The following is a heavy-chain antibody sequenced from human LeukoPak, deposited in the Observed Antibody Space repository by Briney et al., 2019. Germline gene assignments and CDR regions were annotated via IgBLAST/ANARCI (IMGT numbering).Heavy chain of an antibody. D-gene: IGHD3-3*01. Sequence: ASVKVSCKASVYTFTSYGISWVRQAPGQGLEWMGWISAYNGNTNYAQKLQGRVTMTTDTSTSTAYMELRSLRSDDTAVYYCARQVRFLEWLFPDYYYYYGMDVWGQGTTVTVSS. J-gene: IGHJ6*02. CDR2: ISAYNGNT. V-gene: IGHV1-18*01. CDR3: ARQVRFLEWLFPDYYYYYGMDV. CDR1: VYTFTSYG.